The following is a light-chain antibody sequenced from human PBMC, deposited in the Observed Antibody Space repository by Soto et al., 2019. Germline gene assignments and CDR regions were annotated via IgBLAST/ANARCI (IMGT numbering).Light chain of an antibody. J-gene: IGLJ2*01. Sequence: QYVLTQPPSVSGAPGQRVTISCTGSSSNIGAGYDVHWYQQLPGTAPKLLIYGNSNRPSGVPDRFSGSKSGTSASLAITGLQAEDEADYYCQSYDSSLSAYVVFGGGPKLTVL. CDR1: SSNIGAGYD. V-gene: IGLV1-40*01. CDR3: QSYDSSLSAYVV. CDR2: GNS.